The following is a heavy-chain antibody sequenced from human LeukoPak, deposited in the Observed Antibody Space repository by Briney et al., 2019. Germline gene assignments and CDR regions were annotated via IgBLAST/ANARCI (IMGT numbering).Heavy chain of an antibody. J-gene: IGHJ4*02. D-gene: IGHD5-18*01. Sequence: SETLSLTCSVSGGSISSYYWSWMRQPPGKGLEWIGYIYYSGRTSYNPSLKSRVTISVDTSKNQFSLRLSSVTGPDTDVYYCASGEKYRSGYTVTEVGIGDFYYRGQVTLVTVSS. CDR1: GGSISSYY. V-gene: IGHV4-59*01. CDR2: IYYSGRT. CDR3: ASGEKYRSGYTVTEVGIGDFYY.